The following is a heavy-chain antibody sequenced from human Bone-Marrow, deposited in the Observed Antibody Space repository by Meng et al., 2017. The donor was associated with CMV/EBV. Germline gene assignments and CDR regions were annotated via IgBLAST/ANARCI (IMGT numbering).Heavy chain of an antibody. CDR3: ARGGGYSYGYSSGFDP. CDR1: GYTFIDYY. CDR2: INPNGGAT. Sequence: ASVKVSCKTSGYTFIDYYMHWVRQAPGQGLEWLGWINPNGGATNYAQKFQGRVTMTRDTSIDTAYMELSRLRSDDTAVYYCARGGGYSYGYSSGFDPWGQGTLVTVSS. J-gene: IGHJ5*02. V-gene: IGHV1-2*02. D-gene: IGHD5-18*01.